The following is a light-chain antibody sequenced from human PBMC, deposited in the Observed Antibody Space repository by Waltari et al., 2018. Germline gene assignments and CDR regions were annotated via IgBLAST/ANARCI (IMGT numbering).Light chain of an antibody. CDR3: MQGKRWPSWT. V-gene: IGKV2-30*02. CDR1: QSLVHRDGNTY. Sequence: EVVMTQPLLPLPVTLGQQAPIPSGPSQSLVHRDGNTYLSWFQQRPGQSPRRLIYKASSLDSGVPDRFSGSGSGTDFTLNISRVEAEDFGVYYCMQGKRWPSWTFGQGTKVEIQ. J-gene: IGKJ1*01. CDR2: KAS.